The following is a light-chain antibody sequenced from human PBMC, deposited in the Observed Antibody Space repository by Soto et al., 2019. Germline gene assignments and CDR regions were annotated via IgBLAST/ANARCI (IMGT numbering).Light chain of an antibody. CDR3: SSHAVNYNFI. CDR2: EVT. Sequence: QSALTQPPSASGSPGQSVTISCTGTSSDVGGSNLVSWYQQHPGKAPKLMIYEVTKRPLGVPDRFSGSKSGSTASLTVSGLQAEDEADYYRSSHAVNYNFIFGGGTKLTVL. J-gene: IGLJ2*01. V-gene: IGLV2-8*01. CDR1: SSDVGGSNL.